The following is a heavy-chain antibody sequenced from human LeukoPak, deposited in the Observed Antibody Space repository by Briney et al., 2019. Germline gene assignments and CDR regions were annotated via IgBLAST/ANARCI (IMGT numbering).Heavy chain of an antibody. Sequence: SETLSLTCAVSGGSISSSNWWSWVRQPPGKGLEWIGEIYHSGSTNYNPSLKSRVTISVDRSKNQFSLKLTSVTAADTAVYYCARELGIVGATVMYDYWGQGTLVTVSS. CDR1: GGSISSSNW. V-gene: IGHV4-4*02. CDR3: ARELGIVGATVMYDY. J-gene: IGHJ4*02. CDR2: IYHSGST. D-gene: IGHD1-26*01.